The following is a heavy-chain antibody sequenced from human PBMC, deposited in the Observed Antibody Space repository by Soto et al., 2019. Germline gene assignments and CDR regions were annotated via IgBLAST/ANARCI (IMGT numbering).Heavy chain of an antibody. CDR1: GYSITSGYY. CDR2: IYHSGGT. J-gene: IGHJ4*02. CDR3: ARYRREAVAGYTLDN. Sequence: SETLSLTCGVSGYSITSGYYWGWIRQPPGKGLEWIGSIYHSGGTYYNPSLKSRVTISVDTSKNQFSLKVNSMTAADTAVYYCARYRREAVAGYTLDNWGQGILVTVSS. V-gene: IGHV4-38-2*01. D-gene: IGHD6-13*01.